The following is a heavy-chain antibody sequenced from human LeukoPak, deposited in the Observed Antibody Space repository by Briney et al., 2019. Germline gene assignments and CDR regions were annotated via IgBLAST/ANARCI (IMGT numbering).Heavy chain of an antibody. Sequence: WASVKVSCKASGGTFSRYTITWVRQAPGQGLEWMGWSIPIFGTANYAQKFQGSVTITTDEPTSTAYMELSSLRSEDTAVYYCASVAENSSGYYYWGQGTLVTVSS. CDR3: ASVAENSSGYYY. V-gene: IGHV1-69*05. CDR2: SIPIFGTA. D-gene: IGHD3-22*01. J-gene: IGHJ4*02. CDR1: GGTFSRYT.